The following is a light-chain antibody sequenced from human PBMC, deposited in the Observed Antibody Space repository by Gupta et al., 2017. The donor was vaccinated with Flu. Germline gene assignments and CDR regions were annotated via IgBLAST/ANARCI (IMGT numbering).Light chain of an antibody. V-gene: IGKV3-15*01. CDR3: QQYKNGPQGWYI. Sequence: EIVMTQSPATLSVSPGERATLSCRASQSVSSNLAWYQQKPGQAPRLLIYGASTRATGITDRFSGSGSGTECTLTISILQSEECEVYYCQQYKNGPQGWYIFGQGTKLEIK. CDR2: GAS. CDR1: QSVSSN. J-gene: IGKJ2*01.